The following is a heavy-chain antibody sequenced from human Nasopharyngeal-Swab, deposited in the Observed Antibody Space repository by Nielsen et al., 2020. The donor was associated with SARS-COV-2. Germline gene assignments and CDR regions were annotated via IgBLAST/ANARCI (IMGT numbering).Heavy chain of an antibody. CDR3: AKDLRSSSRGGMDV. CDR2: ISGSGGST. D-gene: IGHD6-13*01. Sequence: GGSLRLSCAASGFTFSSYAMSWVRQAPGKGLEWVSAISGSGGSTYYADSVKGRFTISRDNSKNTLYLQMNSLRAEDTAVYYYAKDLRSSSRGGMDVWGQGTTVTVSS. V-gene: IGHV3-23*01. J-gene: IGHJ6*02. CDR1: GFTFSSYA.